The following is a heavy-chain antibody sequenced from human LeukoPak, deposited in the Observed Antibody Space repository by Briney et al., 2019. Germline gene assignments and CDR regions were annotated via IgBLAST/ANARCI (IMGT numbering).Heavy chain of an antibody. CDR3: ARAAGGIQLWNNWFDP. CDR1: GGSFSGYY. J-gene: IGHJ5*02. Sequence: SETLSLTCAVYGGSFSGYYWSWIRQPPGKGLEWIGEINHSGSTNYNPSLKSRVTISVDTSKNQFSLKLSSVTAADTAVYYCARAAGGIQLWNNWFDPWGQGNLVTVSS. CDR2: INHSGST. D-gene: IGHD5-18*01. V-gene: IGHV4-34*01.